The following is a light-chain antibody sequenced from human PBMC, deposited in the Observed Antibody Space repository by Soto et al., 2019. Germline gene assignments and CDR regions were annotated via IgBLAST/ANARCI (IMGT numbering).Light chain of an antibody. Sequence: DIQMTQSPSSLSASVGDRVTITCRASQSISSYLNWYQQKPGKAPKLLIYAASSLQSGVPSRFSGSGSGTEFTLTISSLQSEDFAIYYCQQNHNSPRTFGRGTKVEIK. J-gene: IGKJ4*01. CDR2: AAS. CDR3: QQNHNSPRT. CDR1: QSISSY. V-gene: IGKV1-39*01.